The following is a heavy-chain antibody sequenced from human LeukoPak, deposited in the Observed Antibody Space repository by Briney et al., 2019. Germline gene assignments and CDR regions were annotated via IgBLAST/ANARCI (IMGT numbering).Heavy chain of an antibody. CDR2: IKHDGSEK. D-gene: IGHD3-3*01. CDR3: ATDRGWRTSGYYLYYFEY. V-gene: IGHV3-7*01. Sequence: PVGSLRLSCAASGFIFTGYFMSWVRQAPGKGLEWVASIKHDGSEKYYVDSVRGRFTISRDNTKNLLYLQMSSLRAEDTAVYYCATDRGWRTSGYYLYYFEYWGQGTLVTFS. J-gene: IGHJ4*02. CDR1: GFIFTGYF.